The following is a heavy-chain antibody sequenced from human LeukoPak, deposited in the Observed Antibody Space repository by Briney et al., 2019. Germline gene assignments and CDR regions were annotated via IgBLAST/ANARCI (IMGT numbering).Heavy chain of an antibody. V-gene: IGHV4-4*09. D-gene: IGHD3-22*01. J-gene: IGHJ4*02. CDR3: ARRVGDYYDSSGYYYVGSFDY. Sequence: SETLSLTCSVSGGSISGYYWSWIRQPPGKGLEWIGYIYSTGGTNYNPSLKSRVIISLDTSKNQFSLGLSSVTAADTAVYYCARRVGDYYDSSGYYYVGSFDYWGQGTLVTVSS. CDR1: GGSISGYY. CDR2: IYSTGGT.